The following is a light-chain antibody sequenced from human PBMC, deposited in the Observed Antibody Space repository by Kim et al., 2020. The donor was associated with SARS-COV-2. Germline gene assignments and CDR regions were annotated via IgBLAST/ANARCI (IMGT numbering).Light chain of an antibody. CDR1: QGVSSN. CDR2: GAS. V-gene: IGKV3-15*01. Sequence: VFPGARPALSVGAGQGVSSNLAWYQQKPGQSPWLLIYGASTRATGIPARFSASGSETDFTLTISSLQSEDFAVYYCQQYIHWPLTFGGGTKVDIK. CDR3: QQYIHWPLT. J-gene: IGKJ4*01.